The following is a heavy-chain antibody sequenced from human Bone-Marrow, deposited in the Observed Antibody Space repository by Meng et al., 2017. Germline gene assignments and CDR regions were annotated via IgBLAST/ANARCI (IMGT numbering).Heavy chain of an antibody. CDR3: ARGGGPLRFDFIRYYYYGTDV. D-gene: IGHD3-3*01. CDR1: GYTFTSYY. CDR2: INPSGGST. J-gene: IGHJ6*02. V-gene: IGHV1-46*01. Sequence: ASVKVSCKASGYTFTSYYMHWVRQAPGQGLEWMGIINPSGGSTSYAQKFQGRVTMTRDTSTSTVYMELSSLRSEDTAVYYCARGGGPLRFDFIRYYYYGTDVWGQGTTVTVSS.